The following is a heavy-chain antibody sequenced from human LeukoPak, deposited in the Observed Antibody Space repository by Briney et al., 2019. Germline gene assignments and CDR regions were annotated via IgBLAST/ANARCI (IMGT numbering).Heavy chain of an antibody. V-gene: IGHV4-4*07. D-gene: IGHD2-2*01. Sequence: PSETLSLTCTVSGDSITRYYWSWIRQPAGKGLEWTGRFYDSGNTNYNPSLKSRVTMLVDTSKNQFSLDLRSVTAADTAVYYCARGPCASTSCYDFPYYYMDVWGKGTTVTVSS. CDR1: GDSITRYY. CDR2: FYDSGNT. CDR3: ARGPCASTSCYDFPYYYMDV. J-gene: IGHJ6*03.